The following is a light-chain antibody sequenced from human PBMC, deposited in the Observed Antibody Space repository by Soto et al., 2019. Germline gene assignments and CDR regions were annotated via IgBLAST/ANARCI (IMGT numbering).Light chain of an antibody. CDR1: QSVSSY. J-gene: IGKJ1*01. V-gene: IGKV3-11*01. CDR2: DAS. CDR3: QQRSNWHPWT. Sequence: EIVMTQSPATLSVSPGEGATLSCRASQSVSSYLAWYQQKPGQAPRLLIYDASNRATGIPARFSGSGSGTDFTLTISSLEPEDFAVYYCQQRSNWHPWTCGQGTKVDI.